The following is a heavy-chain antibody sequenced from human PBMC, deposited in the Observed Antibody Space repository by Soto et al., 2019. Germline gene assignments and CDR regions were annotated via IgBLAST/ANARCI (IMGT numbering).Heavy chain of an antibody. J-gene: IGHJ4*02. Sequence: QVQLVQSGTEVKKPGASVKVSCKTSGYRFSRYDISWVRQAPGQGLEWMGSINGYNGHTKDAQRFQGRVSMTIETSTSTPYMELRGLRYDDTAMYYCARQTAWAHNDYWGQGTLVTVSS. CDR1: GYRFSRYD. V-gene: IGHV1-18*01. CDR2: INGYNGHT. CDR3: ARQTAWAHNDY. D-gene: IGHD2-21*02.